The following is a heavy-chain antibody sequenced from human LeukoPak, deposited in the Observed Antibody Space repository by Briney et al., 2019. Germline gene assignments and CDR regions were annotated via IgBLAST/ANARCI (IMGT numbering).Heavy chain of an antibody. CDR3: ARAGVAARLTPFDY. Sequence: PSVKVSCKASGGTFSSYAISWVRQAPGQGLEWMGGIIPIFGTGNYAQKFQGRVTITADESTSTAYMELSSLRSEDTAVYYCARAGVAARLTPFDYWGQGTLVTVSS. V-gene: IGHV1-69*13. CDR2: IIPIFGTG. CDR1: GGTFSSYA. D-gene: IGHD6-6*01. J-gene: IGHJ4*02.